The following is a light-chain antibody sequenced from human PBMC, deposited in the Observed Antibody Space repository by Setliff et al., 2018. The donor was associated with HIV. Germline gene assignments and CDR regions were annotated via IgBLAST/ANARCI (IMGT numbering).Light chain of an antibody. V-gene: IGLV1-44*01. CDR2: ANF. CDR1: FSNIGRNT. J-gene: IGLJ1*01. CDR3: AAWDDTLNGYV. Sequence: QSVLTQPPSASGNPGQRVTISCSGSFSNIGRNTVNWYQQLPGTAPKLLIYANFQRPSGVPDRFSGSKSGTSASLDISGLRSEDDSDYYCAAWDDTLNGYVFGTGTRSPS.